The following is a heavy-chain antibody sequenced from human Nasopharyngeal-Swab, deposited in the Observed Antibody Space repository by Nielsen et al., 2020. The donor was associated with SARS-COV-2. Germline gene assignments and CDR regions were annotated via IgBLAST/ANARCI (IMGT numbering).Heavy chain of an antibody. Sequence: GGSLRLSCAASGFTFSSYSMNWVRQAPGKGLEWVSSISSSSSSYIYYADSVKGRFTISRDNAKNSLYLQMNSLRAEDTAVYYCARAIVGATGDYWGQGTLVTVSS. CDR3: ARAIVGATGDY. CDR1: GFTFSSYS. CDR2: ISSSSSSYI. J-gene: IGHJ4*02. D-gene: IGHD1-26*01. V-gene: IGHV3-21*01.